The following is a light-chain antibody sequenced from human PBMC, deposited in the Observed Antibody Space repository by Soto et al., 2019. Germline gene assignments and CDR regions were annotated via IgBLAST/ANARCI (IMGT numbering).Light chain of an antibody. Sequence: DTQMTQSPSTLSGSIGDRVTITCRASRSISNWVAWYQQKPGKAPKLLISDASDLERGVPSRFSGTGSGTEFTLTISCLQPDDFATYYCQQYDSYSWTFGQGTKV. CDR3: QQYDSYSWT. CDR1: RSISNW. J-gene: IGKJ1*01. V-gene: IGKV1-5*01. CDR2: DAS.